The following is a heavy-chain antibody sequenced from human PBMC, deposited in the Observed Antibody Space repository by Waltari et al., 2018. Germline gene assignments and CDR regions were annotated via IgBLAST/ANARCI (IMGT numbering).Heavy chain of an antibody. J-gene: IGHJ4*02. CDR3: AKVSSASYAYYFDY. Sequence: EVQLVESGGGLVQPGGSLRLSCAASGFTFGTYARSWVRQAPGKGLEWVSFISGYGSSTYYADSVKGRFTIARDNSKNTLSLQMNSLRAEDTAVYYCAKVSSASYAYYFDYWGQGTLVTVSS. V-gene: IGHV3-23*04. CDR1: GFTFGTYA. D-gene: IGHD1-26*01. CDR2: ISGYGSST.